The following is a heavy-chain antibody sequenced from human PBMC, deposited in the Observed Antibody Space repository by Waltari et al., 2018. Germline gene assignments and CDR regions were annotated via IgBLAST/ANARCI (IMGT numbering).Heavy chain of an antibody. Sequence: EVQLVESGGGLVQPGGSLRLSCAASGFTFSSYDMPWVRQATGKGLEWVSAIGTAGDTYYPGSVKGRFTISRENAKNSLYLQMNSLRAGDTAVYYCARDRGTGAFDIWGQGTMVTVSS. D-gene: IGHD3-10*01. CDR1: GFTFSSYD. J-gene: IGHJ3*02. V-gene: IGHV3-13*01. CDR3: ARDRGTGAFDI. CDR2: IGTAGDT.